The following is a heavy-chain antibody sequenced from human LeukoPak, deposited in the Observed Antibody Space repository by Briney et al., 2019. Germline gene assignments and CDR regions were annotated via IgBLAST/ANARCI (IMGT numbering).Heavy chain of an antibody. J-gene: IGHJ4*02. CDR1: GGSFSGYY. Sequence: PSETLSLTCAVYGGSFSGYYWSWIRQPAGKGLEWIGRIYTSGSTNYNPSPKSRVTMSVDTSKNQFSLKLSSVTAADTAVYYCARDGRITMVRGVLDYWGQGTLVTVSS. CDR3: ARDGRITMVRGVLDY. D-gene: IGHD3-10*01. CDR2: IYTSGST. V-gene: IGHV4-4*07.